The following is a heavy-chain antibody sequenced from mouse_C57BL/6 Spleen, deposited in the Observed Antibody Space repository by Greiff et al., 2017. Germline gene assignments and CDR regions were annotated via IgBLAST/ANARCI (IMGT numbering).Heavy chain of an antibody. CDR1: GYAFSSYW. V-gene: IGHV1-80*01. J-gene: IGHJ4*01. CDR2: IYPGDGDT. CDR3: ARRDWDYAMDY. D-gene: IGHD4-1*01. Sequence: VKLQQSGAELVKPGASVKISCKASGYAFSSYWMNWVKQRPGKGLEWIGQIYPGDGDTNYNGKFKGKATLTADKSSSTAYMQLSSLTSEDSAVYFCARRDWDYAMDYWGQGTSVTVSS.